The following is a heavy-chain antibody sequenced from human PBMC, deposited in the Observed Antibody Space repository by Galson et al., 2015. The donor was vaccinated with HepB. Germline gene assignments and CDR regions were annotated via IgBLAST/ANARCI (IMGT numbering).Heavy chain of an antibody. CDR1: GYTFTGYY. J-gene: IGHJ5*02. Sequence: SVKVSCKASGYTFTGYYMHWVRQAPGQGLEWMGWINPNSGGTNYAQKFQGRVTMTRDTSISTAYMELSRLRSDDTAVYYCARDSSSWYHQGGWFDPWGQGTLVTASS. D-gene: IGHD6-13*01. V-gene: IGHV1-2*02. CDR3: ARDSSSWYHQGGWFDP. CDR2: INPNSGGT.